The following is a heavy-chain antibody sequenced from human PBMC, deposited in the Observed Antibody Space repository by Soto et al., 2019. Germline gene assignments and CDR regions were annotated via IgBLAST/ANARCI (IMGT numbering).Heavy chain of an antibody. CDR1: GYTFTSYA. Sequence: ASVKVSCKASGYTFTSYAMHWVRQAPGQRLEWMGWINAGNGNTKYSQKFQGRVTITRDTSASTAYMELSSLRSEDTAVYYCARDHTSPHYCSGGSCKDLYFDYWGQGTLVTV. CDR3: ARDHTSPHYCSGGSCKDLYFDY. CDR2: INAGNGNT. J-gene: IGHJ4*02. V-gene: IGHV1-3*01. D-gene: IGHD2-15*01.